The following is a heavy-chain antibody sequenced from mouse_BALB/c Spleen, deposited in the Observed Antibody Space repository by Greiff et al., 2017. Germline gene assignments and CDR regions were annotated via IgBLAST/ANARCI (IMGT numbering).Heavy chain of an antibody. CDR1: GFTFSDYG. J-gene: IGHJ4*01. V-gene: IGHV5-15*02. CDR2: ISNLAYSI. CDR3: ARAYGNRYAMDY. D-gene: IGHD2-1*01. Sequence: EVQLVESGGGLVQPGGSRKLSCAASGFTFSDYGMAWVRQAPGKGPEWVAFISNLAYSIYYADTVTGRFTISRENAKNTLYLEMSSLRSEDTAMYYCARAYGNRYAMDYWGQGTSVTVSS.